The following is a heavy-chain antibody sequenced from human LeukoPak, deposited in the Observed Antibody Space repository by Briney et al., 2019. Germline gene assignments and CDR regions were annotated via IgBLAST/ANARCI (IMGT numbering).Heavy chain of an antibody. Sequence: GESLKISCQGSGYRFSSYWIGWVRQMPGKGLEWMGIIYPGDSETRYSPSFQGQVIISADKSITTAYLQWSSLKASDTAIYYCARHPSYTRGWPLDYWGQGTLVTVSS. CDR1: GYRFSSYW. J-gene: IGHJ4*02. D-gene: IGHD6-19*01. V-gene: IGHV5-51*01. CDR3: ARHPSYTRGWPLDY. CDR2: IYPGDSET.